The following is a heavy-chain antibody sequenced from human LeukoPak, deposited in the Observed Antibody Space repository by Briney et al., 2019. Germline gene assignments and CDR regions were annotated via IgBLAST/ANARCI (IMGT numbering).Heavy chain of an antibody. J-gene: IGHJ6*03. Sequence: GRSLRLSCAASGFTFSSYGMHWVRQAPGKGLEWVSGINWNGGSTGYADSVKGRFTISRDNAKNSLYLQMNSLRAEDTALYYCARQAMVRGVTPYYYYYYMDVWGKGTTVTVSS. V-gene: IGHV3-20*04. D-gene: IGHD3-10*01. CDR1: GFTFSSYG. CDR2: INWNGGST. CDR3: ARQAMVRGVTPYYYYYYMDV.